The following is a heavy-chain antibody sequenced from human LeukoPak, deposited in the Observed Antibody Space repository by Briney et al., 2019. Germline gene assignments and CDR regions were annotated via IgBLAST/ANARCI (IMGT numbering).Heavy chain of an antibody. CDR3: AKTYYYGSGSYYNPYYYYGMDV. V-gene: IGHV3-23*01. Sequence: GGSLRLSCAASGFAFSSYAMSWVRQAPGKGLEWVSPISGSGGSTYYADSVKGRFTISRDNSKNTLYLQMNSLRAEDTAVYYCAKTYYYGSGSYYNPYYYYGMDVWGQGTTVTVSS. D-gene: IGHD3-10*01. J-gene: IGHJ6*02. CDR2: ISGSGGST. CDR1: GFAFSSYA.